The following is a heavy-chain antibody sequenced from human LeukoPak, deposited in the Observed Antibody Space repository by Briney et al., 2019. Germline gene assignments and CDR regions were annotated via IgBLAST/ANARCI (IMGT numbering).Heavy chain of an antibody. Sequence: SETLSLTCAVYGGSFSGYYWSWIRQPPGKGLEWTGKINHSGSTNYNPSLKSRVTISVDTSKNQFSLKLSSVTAADTAVYYCARDRWLQSRRGNFDYWGQGTLVTVSS. J-gene: IGHJ4*02. CDR1: GGSFSGYY. CDR3: ARDRWLQSRRGNFDY. D-gene: IGHD5-24*01. V-gene: IGHV4-34*01. CDR2: INHSGST.